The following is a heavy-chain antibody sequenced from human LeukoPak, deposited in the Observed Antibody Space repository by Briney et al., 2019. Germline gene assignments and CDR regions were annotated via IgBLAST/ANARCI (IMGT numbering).Heavy chain of an antibody. CDR1: GFTFSSYW. CDR2: IKQDGSEK. CDR3: ARDYITFGGVCFDY. J-gene: IGHJ4*02. D-gene: IGHD3-16*01. Sequence: GGSLRLSCAASGFTFSSYWMSWVRQAPGKGLEWVANIKQDGSEKYYVDSVKGRFTISRDNAKNSLYLQMNSLRAEDTAVYYCARDYITFGGVCFDYWGQGTLVTVSS. V-gene: IGHV3-7*01.